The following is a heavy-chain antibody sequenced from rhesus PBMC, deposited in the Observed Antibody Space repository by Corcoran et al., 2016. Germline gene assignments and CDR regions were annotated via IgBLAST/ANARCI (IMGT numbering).Heavy chain of an antibody. V-gene: IGHV4S14*01. Sequence: QVQLQESGPGLVKPSETLSLTCAVSGGSISGYYYWSWLRQPPGKGLGGIGSTYGSAGSNYLNPSLKRLVTLSVDTSKNQFSLKLSSVTAADTAVYYCARYNFWTGLRFDVWGPGVLVTVSS. CDR3: ARYNFWTGLRFDV. D-gene: IGHD3-3*01. CDR1: GGSISGYYY. CDR2: TYGSAGSN. J-gene: IGHJ5-1*01.